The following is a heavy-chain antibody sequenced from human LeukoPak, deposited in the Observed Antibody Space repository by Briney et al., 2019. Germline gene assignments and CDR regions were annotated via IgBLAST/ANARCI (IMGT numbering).Heavy chain of an antibody. J-gene: IGHJ5*02. Sequence: SETLSLTCTVSGGSISSYCWSWVRQSPGKGLEGIGYIFTSGRTDYNPSLKSRVTMSVDTSKNQLSMELRFLTAADTAVYYCATSHDVKTAPYDLWGQGTLVTVSS. CDR1: GGSISSYC. V-gene: IGHV4-4*09. CDR3: ATSHDVKTAPYDL. D-gene: IGHD2-21*01. CDR2: IFTSGRT.